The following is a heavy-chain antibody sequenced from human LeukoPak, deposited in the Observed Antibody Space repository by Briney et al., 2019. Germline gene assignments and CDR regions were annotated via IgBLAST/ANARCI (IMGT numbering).Heavy chain of an antibody. CDR3: ARHRPYCSGGSCYADV. CDR1: GYSFTTYW. D-gene: IGHD2-15*01. J-gene: IGHJ6*04. V-gene: IGHV5-51*01. CDR2: IYPGDSDT. Sequence: GESLKISCKGSGYSFTTYWIGWVRQMPGKGLEWMGIIYPGDSDTRYSPSFQGQVTISADKSISTAYLQRSSLKASDTAMYYCARHRPYCSGGSCYADVWGKGTTVTVSS.